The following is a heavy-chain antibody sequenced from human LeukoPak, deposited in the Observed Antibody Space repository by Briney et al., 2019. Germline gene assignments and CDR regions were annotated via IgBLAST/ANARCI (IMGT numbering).Heavy chain of an antibody. J-gene: IGHJ1*01. D-gene: IGHD1-1*01. CDR1: GFTFSSYA. CDR2: ISGSGGST. Sequence: GGSLRLSCAASGFTFSSYAMSWVRQAPGKGLEWVSAISGSGGSTYYADSVKGRFTISRDNSKNTLYLQMNSLRAEDTAVYYCAKDPAPAGTEGGGGYFQHWGQGTLVTVSS. V-gene: IGHV3-23*01. CDR3: AKDPAPAGTEGGGGYFQH.